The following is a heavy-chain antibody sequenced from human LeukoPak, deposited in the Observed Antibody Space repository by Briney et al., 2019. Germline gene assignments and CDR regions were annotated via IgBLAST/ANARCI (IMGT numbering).Heavy chain of an antibody. Sequence: SETLSLTCTVSGGSISSGSYYWGWIRQPPGKGLEWIGNINYSGSTYYNPSLKSRVTISVDTSKNQFSLKLSSVTAADTAVYYCATEYSSSPHYWGQGALVTVSS. CDR1: GGSISSGSYY. V-gene: IGHV4-39*07. D-gene: IGHD3-22*01. J-gene: IGHJ4*02. CDR3: ATEYSSSPHY. CDR2: INYSGST.